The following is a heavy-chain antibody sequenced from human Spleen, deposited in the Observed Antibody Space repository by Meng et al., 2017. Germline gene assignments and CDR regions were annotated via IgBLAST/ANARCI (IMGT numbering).Heavy chain of an antibody. D-gene: IGHD6-19*01. V-gene: IGHV4-34*11. CDR3: ARDGYSGGWYEYYFDY. Sequence: QVQLQQWGAGLWKPSETLSLTCVVSGGSFSDYYWSWIRQPPGKGLEWIGSMYYSGTTYYNPSLKSRVTISLDTSRNQFSLNLSSVTAADTAVYYCARDGYSGGWYEYYFDYWGQGTLVTVSS. CDR2: MYYSGTT. J-gene: IGHJ4*02. CDR1: GGSFSDYY.